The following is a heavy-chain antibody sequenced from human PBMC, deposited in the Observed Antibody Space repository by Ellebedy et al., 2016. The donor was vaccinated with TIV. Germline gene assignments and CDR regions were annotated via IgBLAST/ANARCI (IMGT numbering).Heavy chain of an antibody. Sequence: GESLKISXAASGFTFSSYGMHWVRQAPGKGLEWVAVISYDGSNKYYADSVKGRFTISRDNSKNTLYLQMNSLRAEDTAVYYCAKDHLWFGELDNWFDPWGQGTLVTVSS. CDR1: GFTFSSYG. D-gene: IGHD3-10*01. V-gene: IGHV3-30*18. CDR3: AKDHLWFGELDNWFDP. CDR2: ISYDGSNK. J-gene: IGHJ5*02.